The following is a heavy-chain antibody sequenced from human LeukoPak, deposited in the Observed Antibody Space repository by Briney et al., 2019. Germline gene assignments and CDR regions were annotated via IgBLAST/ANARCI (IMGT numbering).Heavy chain of an antibody. CDR2: IYYSGST. J-gene: IGHJ3*02. CDR1: GGSISSYY. CDR3: ASHRSSSWYHSDAFDI. Sequence: SETLSLTCTVSGGSISSYYWSWIRQPPGKGLEWIGYIYYSGSTNYNPSLKSRVTISVDTSKNQFSLKLSSVTAADTAVYYCASHRSSSWYHSDAFDIWGQGTMVTVSS. D-gene: IGHD6-13*01. V-gene: IGHV4-59*08.